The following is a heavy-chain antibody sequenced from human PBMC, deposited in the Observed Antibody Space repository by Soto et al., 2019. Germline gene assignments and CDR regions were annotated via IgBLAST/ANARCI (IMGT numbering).Heavy chain of an antibody. CDR1: GFTFSSYW. J-gene: IGHJ5*02. V-gene: IGHV3-74*01. D-gene: IGHD5-18*01. CDR3: ARAPLNRPSYSYVFRPGNFFRP. CDR2: INSDGSST. Sequence: PGGSLRLSCAASGFTFSSYWMHWVRQAPGKGLVWVSRINSDGSSTSYADSVKGRFTISRDNAKNTLYLQMNSLRAEDTAVYYCARAPLNRPSYSYVFRPGNFFRPWGQGILVTVAS.